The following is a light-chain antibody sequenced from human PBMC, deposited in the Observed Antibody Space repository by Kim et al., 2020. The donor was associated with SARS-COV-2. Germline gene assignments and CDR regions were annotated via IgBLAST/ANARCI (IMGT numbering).Light chain of an antibody. CDR1: QVIRKF. CDR2: NVY. J-gene: IGKJ5*01. Sequence: AAVGDGLTITCQATQVIRKFLKWYQKKPVKAPTLLIYNVYNLQTRVPSRVSGSGYGTEFTLTTSRLQPEDFAQYYCQQNDDLPITFGQGTRLEI. V-gene: IGKV1-33*01. CDR3: QQNDDLPIT.